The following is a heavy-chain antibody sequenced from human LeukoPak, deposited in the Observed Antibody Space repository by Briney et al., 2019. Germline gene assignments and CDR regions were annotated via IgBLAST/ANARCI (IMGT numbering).Heavy chain of an antibody. CDR3: ARDSYDSGLDY. J-gene: IGHJ4*02. V-gene: IGHV3-21*06. Sequence: GRFTTSRDNANNSVYLQMTSLRAEDTAVYYCARDSYDSGLDYWGQGTLVTVSS. D-gene: IGHD3-10*01.